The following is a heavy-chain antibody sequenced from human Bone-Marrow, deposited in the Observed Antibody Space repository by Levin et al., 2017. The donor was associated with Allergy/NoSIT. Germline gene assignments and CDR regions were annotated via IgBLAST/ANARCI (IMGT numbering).Heavy chain of an antibody. CDR2: IYHTGNT. CDR3: ARDEGIATGGVDN. D-gene: IGHD6-13*01. CDR1: GDSIHEYY. V-gene: IGHV4-59*01. J-gene: IGHJ4*02. Sequence: RSQTLSLTCTVSGDSIHEYYWSWIRQSPGKGLEWIGYIYHTGNTNANPSLKSPVTISMDTFKNQFSLKLSSLTAADTAVSYCARDEGIATGGVDNWGQGTLVTVSS.